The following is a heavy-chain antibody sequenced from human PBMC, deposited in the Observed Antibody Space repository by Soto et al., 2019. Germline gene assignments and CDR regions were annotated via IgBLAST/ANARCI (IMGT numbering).Heavy chain of an antibody. J-gene: IGHJ4*02. CDR3: ARDKRDLRFLEWSYYFDY. CDR2: ISYDGSNK. CDR1: GFTFSSCA. Sequence: QVQLVESGGGVVQPGRSLRLSCAASGFTFSSCAMHWVRQAPGKGLEWVALISYDGSNKYYADSVKGRFTIPRDNSQNTLYLQMNSLRAEDTAVYYCARDKRDLRFLEWSYYFDYWGQGTLVTVSS. D-gene: IGHD3-3*01. V-gene: IGHV3-30-3*01.